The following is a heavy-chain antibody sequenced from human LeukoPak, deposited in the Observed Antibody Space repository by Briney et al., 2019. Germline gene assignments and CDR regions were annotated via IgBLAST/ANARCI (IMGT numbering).Heavy chain of an antibody. V-gene: IGHV4-59*01. CDR2: IYYNGGT. Sequence: PSETLSLTCTVSGGSISSYYWSWIRLPPGKGLEWIGYIYYNGGTNYNPSLKSRVTISLDTSKNQFSLRLRSVIAADTAVYYCARGGYSYRDWGQGTLATVSS. CDR1: GGSISSYY. CDR3: ARGGYSYRD. D-gene: IGHD5-18*01. J-gene: IGHJ4*02.